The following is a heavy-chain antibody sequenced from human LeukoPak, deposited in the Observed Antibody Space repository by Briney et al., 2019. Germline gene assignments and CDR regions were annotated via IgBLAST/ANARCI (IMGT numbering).Heavy chain of an antibody. D-gene: IGHD4-17*01. CDR3: AKCPYGDYGWGYYFDY. V-gene: IGHV3-23*01. CDR2: ISGSGGTT. J-gene: IGHJ4*02. Sequence: GGSLRLSCAASEFTFDSRAMSWFRQAPGKGLEWVSAISGSGGTTYYADSVKGRFTISRDNSRNTLYLQMNSLRAEDTAVYYCAKCPYGDYGWGYYFDYWGQGTLVTVSS. CDR1: EFTFDSRA.